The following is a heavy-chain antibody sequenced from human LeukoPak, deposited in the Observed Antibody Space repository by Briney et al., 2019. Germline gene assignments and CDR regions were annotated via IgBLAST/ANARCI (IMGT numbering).Heavy chain of an antibody. D-gene: IGHD6-19*01. Sequence: SETLSLTCAVYGGSLSGYYWSWIRQPPGKGLEWIGEINHSGSTNYNPSLKSRVTISVDTSKNQFSLKLSSVTAADTAVYYCARGPQWLVLWVNWFDPWGQGTLVTVSS. CDR1: GGSLSGYY. CDR3: ARGPQWLVLWVNWFDP. J-gene: IGHJ5*02. CDR2: INHSGST. V-gene: IGHV4-34*01.